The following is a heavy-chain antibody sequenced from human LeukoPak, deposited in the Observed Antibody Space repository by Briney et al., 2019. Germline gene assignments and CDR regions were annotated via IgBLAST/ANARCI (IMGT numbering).Heavy chain of an antibody. J-gene: IGHJ3*02. V-gene: IGHV3-11*01. D-gene: IGHD1-14*01. Sequence: GGSLRLSCAASGFTFSEYYMRWLRQATGKGVEWVSYISSSGSTIYYADSVKGPFTISRDNTKNSLYLQMNSLRAKDTSVYYCARPLVRTEAGAFDIWGQGTMVTVSS. CDR2: ISSSGSTI. CDR3: ARPLVRTEAGAFDI. CDR1: GFTFSEYY.